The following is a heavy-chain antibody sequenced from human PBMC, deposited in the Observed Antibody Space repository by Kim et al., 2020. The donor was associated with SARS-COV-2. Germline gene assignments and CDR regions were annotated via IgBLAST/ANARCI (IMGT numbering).Heavy chain of an antibody. D-gene: IGHD3-10*01. J-gene: IGHJ6*02. V-gene: IGHV3-30*18. Sequence: GGSLRLSCAASGFTFSSYGMHWVRQAPGKGLEWVAVISYDGSNKYYADSVKGRFTISRDNSKNTLYLQMNSLRAEDTAVYYCAKDPPYYYGSGSYPTGGLHHYYYGMDVWGQGTTVTVSS. CDR2: ISYDGSNK. CDR3: AKDPPYYYGSGSYPTGGLHHYYYGMDV. CDR1: GFTFSSYG.